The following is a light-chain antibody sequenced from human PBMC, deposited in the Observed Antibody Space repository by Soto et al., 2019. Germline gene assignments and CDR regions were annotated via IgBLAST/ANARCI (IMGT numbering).Light chain of an antibody. J-gene: IGLJ1*01. Sequence: QSALTQPRSVSGSPGQSVTNSCTGTSSDVGGYNYVSWYQQHPGKAPKLMIYDVSKRPSGVPDRFSGSKSGNTASLTISGHDDEDEADYYCCSEAGSYTHVFGTGTKLTVL. CDR2: DVS. CDR1: SSDVGGYNY. V-gene: IGLV2-11*01. CDR3: CSEAGSYTHV.